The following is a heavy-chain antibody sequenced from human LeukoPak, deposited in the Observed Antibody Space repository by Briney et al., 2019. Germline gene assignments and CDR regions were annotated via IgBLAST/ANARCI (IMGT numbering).Heavy chain of an antibody. CDR2: INPNRGGT. D-gene: IGHD6-13*01. Sequence: ASVKVSCKASGYTFTPYYMHWVRQAPGQGLEWLGWINPNRGGTNYAQKFQGRVTMTRDTSITTAYMELSRLSSDDTAVYYCARSVSSRWAIIDYWGQGTLVTVSS. J-gene: IGHJ4*02. V-gene: IGHV1-2*02. CDR3: ARSVSSRWAIIDY. CDR1: GYTFTPYY.